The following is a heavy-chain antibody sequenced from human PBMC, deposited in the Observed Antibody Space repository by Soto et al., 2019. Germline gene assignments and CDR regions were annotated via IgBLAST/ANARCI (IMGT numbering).Heavy chain of an antibody. Sequence: ASVKVSCKASGYPFTGYYIHWVRQATGQGLEWMGWMNPNSGNTGYAQKFQGRVTMTRNTSISTAYMELSSLRSEDTAVYYCARGGLQLWLLHYWGQGTLVTVSS. CDR1: GYPFTGYY. J-gene: IGHJ4*02. D-gene: IGHD5-18*01. CDR3: ARGGLQLWLLHY. CDR2: MNPNSGNT. V-gene: IGHV1-8*02.